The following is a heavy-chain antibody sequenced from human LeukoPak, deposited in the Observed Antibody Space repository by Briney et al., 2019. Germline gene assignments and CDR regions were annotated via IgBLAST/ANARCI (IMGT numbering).Heavy chain of an antibody. CDR2: IYYTGTT. V-gene: IGHV4-59*01. Sequence: PSETLSLTCTVSGGSISTYFWTWIRQFPGKGLEWIGYIYYTGTTSYNPSLKSRVTISVDTSKNQFSLSLSSVTAADTAVYYCARYHPPSGPNWLDRWGQGTLVTVSS. D-gene: IGHD2-15*01. CDR3: ARYHPPSGPNWLDR. CDR1: GGSISTYF. J-gene: IGHJ5*02.